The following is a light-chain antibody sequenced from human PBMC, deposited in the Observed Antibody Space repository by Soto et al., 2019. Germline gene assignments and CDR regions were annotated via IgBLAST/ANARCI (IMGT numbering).Light chain of an antibody. Sequence: EIVMTQSPATLSVSPGERATLSCSASQSVSSNLAWYQQKPGQAPRLLIYGASTRATGIPARFSGSGSGKEFTPTISRLQSEDFAVSYCQQYNNWPRTFGQGPKVEIK. V-gene: IGKV3-15*01. CDR3: QQYNNWPRT. CDR1: QSVSSN. J-gene: IGKJ1*01. CDR2: GAS.